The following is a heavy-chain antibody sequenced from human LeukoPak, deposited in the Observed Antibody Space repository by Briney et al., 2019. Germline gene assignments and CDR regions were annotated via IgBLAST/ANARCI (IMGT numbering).Heavy chain of an antibody. D-gene: IGHD3-10*01. CDR1: GGSISSSSYY. J-gene: IGHJ3*02. Sequence: SETLSLTCTVSGGSISSSSYYWGWIRQPPGKGLEWIGSIYYSGSTYYNPSLKSRVTISVDTSKNQFSLKLSSVTAADTAVYYCARVYYGFERNAFDIWGQGTMVTVSS. CDR3: ARVYYGFERNAFDI. V-gene: IGHV4-39*07. CDR2: IYYSGST.